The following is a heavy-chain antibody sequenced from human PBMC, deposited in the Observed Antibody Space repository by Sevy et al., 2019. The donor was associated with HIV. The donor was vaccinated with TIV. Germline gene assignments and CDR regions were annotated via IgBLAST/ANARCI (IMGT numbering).Heavy chain of an antibody. Sequence: GGSLRLSCAASGFTFSSDWMSWVRQAPGKGLEWVANIKQDGSEKYYVDSVKGRFTISRDNAKNSLYLQMNSLRAEDTAVYYCVRDGASDAFDIWGQGTMVTVSS. CDR2: IKQDGSEK. D-gene: IGHD1-26*01. CDR1: GFTFSSDW. V-gene: IGHV3-7*03. CDR3: VRDGASDAFDI. J-gene: IGHJ3*02.